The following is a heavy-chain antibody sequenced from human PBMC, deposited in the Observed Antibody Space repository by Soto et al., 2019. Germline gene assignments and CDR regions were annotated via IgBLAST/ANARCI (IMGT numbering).Heavy chain of an antibody. CDR2: INHSGST. CDR1: GGSFSGYY. J-gene: IGHJ4*02. CDR3: ARGFRKKYYGAGSSYFDY. D-gene: IGHD3-16*01. V-gene: IGHV4-34*01. Sequence: SETLSLTCAVYGGSFSGYYWSWIRQPPGKGLEWIGEINHSGSTNYNPSLKSRVTISVDTSKNQFSLKLSSVTAADTALYYCARGFRKKYYGAGSSYFDYWGQGTLVTVSS.